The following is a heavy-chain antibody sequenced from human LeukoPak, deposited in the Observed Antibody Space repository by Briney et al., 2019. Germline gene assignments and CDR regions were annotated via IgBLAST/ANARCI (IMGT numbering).Heavy chain of an antibody. V-gene: IGHV1-24*01. Sequence: ASVKVSCKVSGYTLTELSMHWVRQAPGKGLEWMGGFDPEDGETIYAQKFQGRVTMTGDTSTDTAYMELSSLRSEDTAVYYCATTPPGVRRPSYMDVWGKGTTVTVSS. CDR3: ATTPPGVRRPSYMDV. CDR2: FDPEDGET. CDR1: GYTLTELS. J-gene: IGHJ6*03.